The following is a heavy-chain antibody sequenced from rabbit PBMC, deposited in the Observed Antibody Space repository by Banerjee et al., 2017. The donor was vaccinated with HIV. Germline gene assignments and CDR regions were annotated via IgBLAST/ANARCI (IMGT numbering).Heavy chain of an antibody. CDR3: ARVTDYSGYGYEL. J-gene: IGHJ4*01. CDR2: INTSSANT. V-gene: IGHV1S40*01. Sequence: EWIACINTSSANTVYASWAKGRFTISKTSSTTVTLKMTSLTGADTATYFCARVTDYSGYGYELWGPGTLVTVS. D-gene: IGHD6-1*01.